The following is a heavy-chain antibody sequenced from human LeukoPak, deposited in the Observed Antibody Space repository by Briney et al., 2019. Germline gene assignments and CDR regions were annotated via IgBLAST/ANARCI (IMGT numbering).Heavy chain of an antibody. D-gene: IGHD3-9*01. J-gene: IGHJ4*02. CDR3: AGVTLRYLFDY. Sequence: GGSLRLSCAASGFTFSSHSMNWVRQAPGKGLEWVSYISSSSSTIYYADSVKGRFTISRDNAKNSLYLQMNSLRAEDTAVYYCAGVTLRYLFDYWGQGTLVTVSS. V-gene: IGHV3-48*01. CDR1: GFTFSSHS. CDR2: ISSSSSTI.